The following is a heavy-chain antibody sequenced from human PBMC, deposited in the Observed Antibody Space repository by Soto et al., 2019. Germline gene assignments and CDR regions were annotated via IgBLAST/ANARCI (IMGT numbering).Heavy chain of an antibody. Sequence: SETLSLTCTVSGGSISSYYWSWIRQPPGKGLEWIGYIYYSGSTNYNPSLKSRVTISVDTSKNQFSLKLSSVTAADTAVYYCAREMVEDCSSTSCYSVWFDPWGQGTLVTVSS. J-gene: IGHJ5*02. CDR3: AREMVEDCSSTSCYSVWFDP. CDR2: IYYSGST. D-gene: IGHD2-2*01. V-gene: IGHV4-59*01. CDR1: GGSISSYY.